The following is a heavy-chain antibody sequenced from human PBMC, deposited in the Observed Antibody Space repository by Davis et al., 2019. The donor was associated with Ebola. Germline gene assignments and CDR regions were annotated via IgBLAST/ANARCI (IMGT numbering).Heavy chain of an antibody. Sequence: GESLKISCAASGFTFSSYGMHWVRQAPGKGLEWVAVISYDGSNKYYADSVKGRFTISRDNSKNTLYLQMNSLRAEDTAVYYCAKAGGGSVVITPLYYYGMDVWGKGTTVTVSS. CDR1: GFTFSSYG. CDR2: ISYDGSNK. V-gene: IGHV3-30*18. D-gene: IGHD3-22*01. J-gene: IGHJ6*04. CDR3: AKAGGGSVVITPLYYYGMDV.